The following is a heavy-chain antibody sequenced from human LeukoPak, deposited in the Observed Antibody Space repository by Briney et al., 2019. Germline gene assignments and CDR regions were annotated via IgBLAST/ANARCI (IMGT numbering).Heavy chain of an antibody. Sequence: PGRSLRLSCTASGFTFDDYAMSWFRQAPGKGLEWVSAISSSGGNTIYADSVKGRFTISRDNSKNTLYLQMNSLRAEDTAVYYCAKEVYSYGPRGLDYWGQGTLVTVSS. CDR1: GFTFDDYA. CDR3: AKEVYSYGPRGLDY. V-gene: IGHV3-23*01. D-gene: IGHD5-18*01. J-gene: IGHJ4*02. CDR2: ISSSGGNT.